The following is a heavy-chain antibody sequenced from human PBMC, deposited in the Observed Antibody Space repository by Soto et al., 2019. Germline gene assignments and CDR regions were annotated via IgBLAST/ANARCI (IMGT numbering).Heavy chain of an antibody. CDR2: LSSSSSYI. V-gene: IGHV3-21*01. Sequence: PGGSLRLSCAASGFTFSSYSMMWVRQVPGKGLEWVSLLSSSSSYIYFADSLKGRFTISRDNAKNSLYLQMNSLRAEDTAVYYCARVGYSSGWLPDYWGQGTLVPVSS. CDR3: ARVGYSSGWLPDY. D-gene: IGHD6-19*01. CDR1: GFTFSSYS. J-gene: IGHJ4*02.